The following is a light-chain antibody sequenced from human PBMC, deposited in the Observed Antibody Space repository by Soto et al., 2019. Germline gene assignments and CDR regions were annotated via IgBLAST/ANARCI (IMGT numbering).Light chain of an antibody. Sequence: QSVLAQPASVSASPGQSISISCTGTTNDVGAFDYVSWYQQHPGKPPKLIIYEIFNRPSGVSHRFSGSKSGNSASLTISGLQAEDEADYYCSSYTTNNAHVFGGGTKVTV. CDR3: SSYTTNNAHV. J-gene: IGLJ2*01. V-gene: IGLV2-14*01. CDR1: TNDVGAFDY. CDR2: EIF.